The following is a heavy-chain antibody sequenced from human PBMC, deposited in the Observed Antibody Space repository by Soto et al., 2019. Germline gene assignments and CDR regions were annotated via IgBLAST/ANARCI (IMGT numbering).Heavy chain of an antibody. D-gene: IGHD6-19*01. Sequence: EVQLVESGGGLVKPGGSLRLSCAASGFIFSQYSMNWVRQAPGKGLEWVSSISSTGALMYYADSVKGRFTISRDDAYNSLYLQMNSLRVEDTAVYYCARDRRARGIPVAGRIDYWGQGALVTVSS. J-gene: IGHJ4*02. CDR3: ARDRRARGIPVAGRIDY. CDR1: GFIFSQYS. V-gene: IGHV3-21*02. CDR2: ISSTGALM.